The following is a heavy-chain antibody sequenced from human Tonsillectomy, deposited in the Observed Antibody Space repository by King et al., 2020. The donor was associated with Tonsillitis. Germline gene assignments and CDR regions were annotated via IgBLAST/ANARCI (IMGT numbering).Heavy chain of an antibody. V-gene: IGHV3-30*19. CDR3: ARDGAVPGDYYGMDV. D-gene: IGHD3-16*01. J-gene: IGHJ6*02. Sequence: VQLVESGGGVVQPGRSLRLSCAASGFTFRSYGMHWVRQAPGRGLEWAAVISYDGSDKQYADSVKGRFTISRDNPENTLYLQMNSLRAEDTALYYCARDGAVPGDYYGMDVWGQGTTVTVSS. CDR1: GFTFRSYG. CDR2: ISYDGSDK.